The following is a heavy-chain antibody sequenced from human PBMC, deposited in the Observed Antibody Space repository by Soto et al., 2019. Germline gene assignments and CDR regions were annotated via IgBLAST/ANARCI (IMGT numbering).Heavy chain of an antibody. J-gene: IGHJ4*02. V-gene: IGHV3-30*18. CDR2: ISYNENNK. Sequence: PGGSLRLSCAASGFTFSNYGMHWVRQAPGKGLEWVAIISYNENNKYYADSVKGRFTISRDNSKNTVHLQMNSLRTEDTAVYYCAKDLRSGWPLDSWGQGTLVTVSS. CDR3: AKDLRSGWPLDS. D-gene: IGHD6-19*01. CDR1: GFTFSNYG.